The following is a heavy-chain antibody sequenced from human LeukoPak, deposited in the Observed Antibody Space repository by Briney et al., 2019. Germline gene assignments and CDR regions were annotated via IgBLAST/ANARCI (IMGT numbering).Heavy chain of an antibody. CDR1: GYSFTSYW. V-gene: IGHV5-51*03. D-gene: IGHD3-22*01. Sequence: GESLKISCKGSGYSFTSYWIGWVRQMPGKGLEWMGIIYPGDSDTRYSPSFQGQVTISADKSISTAYLQWSGLKASDTAMYYCARLSDYYDSSGYSYYFDYWGQGTLVTVSS. CDR3: ARLSDYYDSSGYSYYFDY. J-gene: IGHJ4*02. CDR2: IYPGDSDT.